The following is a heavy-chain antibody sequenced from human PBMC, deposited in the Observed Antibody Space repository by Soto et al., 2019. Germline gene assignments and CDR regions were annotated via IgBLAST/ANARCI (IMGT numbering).Heavy chain of an antibody. J-gene: IGHJ5*02. D-gene: IGHD3-16*01. CDR3: ARGRSFSYDSTPPPMFDP. CDR2: IGTLSDT. CDR1: GFTFSTFD. V-gene: IGHV3-13*01. Sequence: GGSLRLSCAGSGFTFSTFDIHWVRQAPGKGLEWVSGIGTLSDTFYAASVQGRFTISRQNAKNSVYLQMNSLRAGDTAFYYCARGRSFSYDSTPPPMFDPWGQGALVTVSS.